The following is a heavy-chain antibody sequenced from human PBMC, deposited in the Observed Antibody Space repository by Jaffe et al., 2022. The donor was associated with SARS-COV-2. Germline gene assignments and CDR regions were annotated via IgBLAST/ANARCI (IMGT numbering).Heavy chain of an antibody. CDR2: IYSGGST. J-gene: IGHJ4*02. CDR3: ASDSSGSPLGYFDY. CDR1: GFTVSSNY. D-gene: IGHD3-22*01. Sequence: EVQLVESGGGLIQPGGSLRLSCAASGFTVSSNYMSWVRQAPGKGLEWVSVIYSGGSTYYADSVKGRFTISRDNSKNTLYLQMNSLRAEDTAVYYCASDSSGSPLGYFDYWGQGTLVTVSS. V-gene: IGHV3-53*01.